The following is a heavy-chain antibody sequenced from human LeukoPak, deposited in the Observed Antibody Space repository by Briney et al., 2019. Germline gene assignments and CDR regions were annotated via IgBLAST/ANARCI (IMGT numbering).Heavy chain of an antibody. V-gene: IGHV3-20*04. CDR3: ARLGGTTVTTGAFDY. CDR2: INWNGGST. J-gene: IGHJ4*02. D-gene: IGHD4-17*01. Sequence: PGGSLRLSCAASAFTFSSYGMHWVRQAPGKGLEWVSGINWNGGSTGYADSVKGRFTISRDNAKNSLYLQMNSLRAEDTALYYCARLGGTTVTTGAFDYWGQGTLVTVSS. CDR1: AFTFSSYG.